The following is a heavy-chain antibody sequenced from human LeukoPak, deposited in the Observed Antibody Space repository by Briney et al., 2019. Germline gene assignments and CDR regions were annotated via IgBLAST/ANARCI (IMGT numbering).Heavy chain of an antibody. J-gene: IGHJ4*02. D-gene: IGHD2-2*01. Sequence: GGSPKLSCAASGFTFSGSAMHWVRQASGKGLEWVGRIRSKANSYATAYAASVKGRFTISRDDSKNTAYLQMNSLKTEDTAVYYCTVLPAALHFDYWGQGTLVTVSS. CDR3: TVLPAALHFDY. V-gene: IGHV3-73*01. CDR2: IRSKANSYAT. CDR1: GFTFSGSA.